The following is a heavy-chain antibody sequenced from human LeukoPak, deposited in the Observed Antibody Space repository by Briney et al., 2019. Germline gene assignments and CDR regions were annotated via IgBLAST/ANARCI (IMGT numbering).Heavy chain of an antibody. Sequence: SETLSLTCAVYGGSFSGYYWSWIRQPPGKGLEWIGEINHSGSTNYNPSLKSRVTISVDTSKNQFSLKLSSVTAADTAVYYCARAPSVGYSGSYVLDYWGQGTLVTVSS. CDR1: GGSFSGYY. V-gene: IGHV4-34*01. D-gene: IGHD1-26*01. J-gene: IGHJ4*02. CDR2: INHSGST. CDR3: ARAPSVGYSGSYVLDY.